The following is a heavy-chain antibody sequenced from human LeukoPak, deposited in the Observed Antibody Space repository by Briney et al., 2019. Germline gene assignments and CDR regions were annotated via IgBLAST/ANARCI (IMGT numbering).Heavy chain of an antibody. CDR2: IYSGGST. Sequence: PGGSLRLSCAASGFTVSSNYMSWVRQAPGKGLEWVSVIYSGGSTYYADSVKGRFTISRDNSKNTLYLQMNSLRAEDTAVYYCARDRPLYYYDSSDAFDIWGQGTMVTVSS. CDR3: ARDRPLYYYDSSDAFDI. D-gene: IGHD3-22*01. V-gene: IGHV3-66*01. J-gene: IGHJ3*02. CDR1: GFTVSSNY.